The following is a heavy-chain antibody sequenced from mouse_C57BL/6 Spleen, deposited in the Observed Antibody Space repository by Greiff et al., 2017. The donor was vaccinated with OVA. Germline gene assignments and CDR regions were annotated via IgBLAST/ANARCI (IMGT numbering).Heavy chain of an antibody. J-gene: IGHJ2*01. CDR1: GFTFTDYY. Sequence: EVQGVESGGGLVQPGGSLSLSCAASGFTFTDYYMSWVRQPPGKALEWLGFIRNKANGYTTEYSASVKGRFTISRDNSQSILYLQMNALRAEDSATYYCARWGNYVSYFDYWGQGTTLTVSS. CDR3: ARWGNYVSYFDY. CDR2: IRNKANGYTT. D-gene: IGHD2-1*01. V-gene: IGHV7-3*01.